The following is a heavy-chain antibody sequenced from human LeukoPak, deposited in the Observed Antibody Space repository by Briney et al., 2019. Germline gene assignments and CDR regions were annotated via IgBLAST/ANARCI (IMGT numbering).Heavy chain of an antibody. Sequence: GGSLRLSCAASGFTFSSYSMNWVRQAPGKGLEWVSSISSSSSYIYYADSVKGRFTISRDNAKNSLYLQMNSLRAEDTAVYYCARTPEVGWLQLRYFDYWGQGTLVTVSS. D-gene: IGHD5-24*01. J-gene: IGHJ4*02. V-gene: IGHV3-21*01. CDR2: ISSSSSYI. CDR3: ARTPEVGWLQLRYFDY. CDR1: GFTFSSYS.